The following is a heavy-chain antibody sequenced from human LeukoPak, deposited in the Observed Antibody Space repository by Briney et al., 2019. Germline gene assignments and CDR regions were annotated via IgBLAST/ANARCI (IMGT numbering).Heavy chain of an antibody. CDR3: AKALRWTLDY. V-gene: IGHV3-30*02. Sequence: GGSLRLSCAASGFTFSSYGMHWGRQAPGKGLEWVAFIRYDGSNKYYADSVKSRFAISRDNSKNTLYLQMNGLGADDTAVYYCAKALRWTLDYWGQGTLVTVSS. D-gene: IGHD4-23*01. J-gene: IGHJ4*02. CDR2: IRYDGSNK. CDR1: GFTFSSYG.